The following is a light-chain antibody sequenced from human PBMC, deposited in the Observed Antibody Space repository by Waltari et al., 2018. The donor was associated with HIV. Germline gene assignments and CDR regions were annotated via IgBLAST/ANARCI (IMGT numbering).Light chain of an antibody. Sequence: DIQLTQSPSSLSASLGDSVVLTCRESQAISTYLIWYQRKAGKAPVLLVYAASSLHSGVPYRFRGSGSGRDFTLSISGLQPEDFATYFCQQSDESPFNFGPGTK. CDR2: AAS. V-gene: IGKV1-39*01. CDR1: QAISTY. CDR3: QQSDESPFN. J-gene: IGKJ3*01.